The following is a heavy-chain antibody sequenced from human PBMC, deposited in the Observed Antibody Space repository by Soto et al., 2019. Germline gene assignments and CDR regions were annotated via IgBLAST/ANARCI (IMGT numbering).Heavy chain of an antibody. D-gene: IGHD3-3*01. CDR1: GYTFSSYG. Sequence: QLVQSRPELKKPGASVRVSCTASGYTFSSYGISWVRQAPGQGLEWMAWISGDNGDTNYAQNFQGRLTMTTDTSTSTVYMELRSLRSDDTAVYYCARYDGRKDYGLDVWGQRTPVTVSS. V-gene: IGHV1-18*01. J-gene: IGHJ6*02. CDR2: ISGDNGDT. CDR3: ARYDGRKDYGLDV.